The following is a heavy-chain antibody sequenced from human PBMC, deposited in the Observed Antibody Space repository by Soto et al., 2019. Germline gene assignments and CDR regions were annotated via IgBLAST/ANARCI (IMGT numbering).Heavy chain of an antibody. CDR1: GDSISSGGYS. CDR3: ARDSRSGYYLEY. CDR2: IYHSGGT. J-gene: IGHJ4*02. Sequence: QLQLRESGSGLVKPSQTLSLTCTVSGDSISSGGYSWNWIRQPPGKGLEWIGYIYHSGGTDYNPSLKSRVTITVDSSNIQFSLKLRSVTAADTAVYYCARDSRSGYYLEYWGQGTLVTVSS. D-gene: IGHD3-22*01. V-gene: IGHV4-30-2*01.